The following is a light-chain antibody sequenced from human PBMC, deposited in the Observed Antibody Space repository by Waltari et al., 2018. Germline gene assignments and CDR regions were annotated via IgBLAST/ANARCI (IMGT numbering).Light chain of an antibody. CDR2: GAS. J-gene: IGKJ4*01. CDR1: QSVTTN. Sequence: EIVMTQSPATLSVSPGERAVLSCRASQSVTTNLAWYQQKPGQAPRLLIYGASTRATNIPARFSGSGSGTEFNLTISSLEPEDFAVYYCQQRSNWLTFGGGTKVEIK. CDR3: QQRSNWLT. V-gene: IGKV3-15*01.